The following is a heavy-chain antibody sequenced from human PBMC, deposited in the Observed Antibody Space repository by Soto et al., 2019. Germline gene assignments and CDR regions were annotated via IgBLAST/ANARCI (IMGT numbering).Heavy chain of an antibody. J-gene: IGHJ6*03. D-gene: IGHD2-2*01. V-gene: IGHV3-11*01. CDR1: GFTFSDYY. Sequence: GGSLRLSCAASGFTFSDYYMSWIRQAPGKGLEWVSYISSSGSTIYYADSVKGRFTISRDNAKNSLYLQMNSLRAEDTAVYYCAKEDCSSTSCPFHYYMDVWGKGTTVTVSS. CDR3: AKEDCSSTSCPFHYYMDV. CDR2: ISSSGSTI.